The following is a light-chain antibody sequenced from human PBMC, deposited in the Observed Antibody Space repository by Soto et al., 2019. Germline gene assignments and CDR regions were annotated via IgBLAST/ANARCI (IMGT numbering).Light chain of an antibody. CDR1: SSDVGGYNY. J-gene: IGLJ3*02. CDR3: SSKTSSSTLV. CDR2: EVT. V-gene: IGLV2-14*01. Sequence: QSALTQPASVSGSPGQSITISCTGTSSDVGGYNYVSWYQQHTGKAPKLMIYEVTNRPSGLSDRFSGSKSGNTASLTISGLQAEDEADYYCSSKTSSSTLVFGGGTKLTVL.